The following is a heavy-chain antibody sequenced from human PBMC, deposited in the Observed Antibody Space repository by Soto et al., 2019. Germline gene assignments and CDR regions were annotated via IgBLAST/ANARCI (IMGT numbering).Heavy chain of an antibody. CDR2: IIPIVGTA. D-gene: IGHD6-6*01. CDR1: GGTFSSYA. J-gene: IGHJ5*02. CDR3: ARYYSSSSTSFDP. V-gene: IGHV1-69*01. Sequence: QVQLVQSGAEVKKPGSSVKVSCKASGGTFSSYAISWVRQAPGQGLEWMGGIIPIVGTANYAQKFQGRVTITADESTSTSYMELSSLITEDTAVYYCARYYSSSSTSFDPCGQGTLVTVSS.